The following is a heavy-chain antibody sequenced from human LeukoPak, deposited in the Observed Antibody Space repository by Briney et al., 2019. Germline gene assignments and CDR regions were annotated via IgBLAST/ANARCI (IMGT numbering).Heavy chain of an antibody. J-gene: IGHJ3*02. V-gene: IGHV3-30-3*01. CDR3: ARATWDAFDI. Sequence: GRSLRLSCAASGFTFSSYAMHWVRQAPGKGLEWVAVISYDGSNKYYADSVKGRFTISRDNSKNTLYLQMNSLRAEDTAVYYCARATWDAFDIWGQGTMVTVSS. CDR2: ISYDGSNK. CDR1: GFTFSSYA.